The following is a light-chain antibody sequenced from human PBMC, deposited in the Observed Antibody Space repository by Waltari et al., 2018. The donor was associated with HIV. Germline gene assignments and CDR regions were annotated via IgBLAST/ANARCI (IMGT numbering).Light chain of an antibody. CDR2: GAS. V-gene: IGKV3-15*01. J-gene: IGKJ3*01. Sequence: EVVMTQSPATLSVSPGERATLSCRASQSVSSKLPWYQQKPGHAPRLLIYGASTRATGIPARFSGGGSGTEFTLTISSLQSEDFAVYSCQQYNDWPFTFGPGTKVDMK. CDR3: QQYNDWPFT. CDR1: QSVSSK.